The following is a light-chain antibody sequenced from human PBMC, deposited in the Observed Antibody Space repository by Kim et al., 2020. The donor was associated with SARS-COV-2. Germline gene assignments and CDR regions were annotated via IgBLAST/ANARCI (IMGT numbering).Light chain of an antibody. V-gene: IGKV3-11*01. Sequence: IVLTQSPATLSLSPGERATLSCRASQSVSSYLAWYQQKPGQAPRLLIYDASNRATGIPARFSGSGSGTDFTLTIRSLEPEDFAVYYCQQRANWITFGQGTRLEIK. CDR2: DAS. J-gene: IGKJ5*01. CDR3: QQRANWIT. CDR1: QSVSSY.